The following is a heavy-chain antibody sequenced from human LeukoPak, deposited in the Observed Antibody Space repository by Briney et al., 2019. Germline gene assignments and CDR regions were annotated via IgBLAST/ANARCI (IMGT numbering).Heavy chain of an antibody. J-gene: IGHJ6*02. CDR2: ISYDGTNK. V-gene: IGHV3-30*18. D-gene: IGHD1-1*01. CDR1: GFAFSSYG. Sequence: GGSLRLSCAAAGFAFSSYGMHWVRQAPGKGLEWVAVISYDGTNKYYADSVKGRFTISRDNSKNTLYLQMNSLRAEDTAVYYCAKDWHWHELYYGMNVWGQGTTVTVSS. CDR3: AKDWHWHELYYGMNV.